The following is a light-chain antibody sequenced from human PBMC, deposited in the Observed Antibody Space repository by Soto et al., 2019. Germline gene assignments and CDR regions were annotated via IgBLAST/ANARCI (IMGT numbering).Light chain of an antibody. CDR2: GAS. CDR1: QSVISS. CDR3: QHRTNWEYT. Sequence: EIVLTQSPATLSLSPGERATLSCRASQSVISSLAWYQQKPGQAPRLLIYGASKRAPGIPVRFSASGSGTEFTLTISSLEPEDFAVYPCQHRTNWEYTFGQGTKRESK. V-gene: IGKV3-11*01. J-gene: IGKJ2*01.